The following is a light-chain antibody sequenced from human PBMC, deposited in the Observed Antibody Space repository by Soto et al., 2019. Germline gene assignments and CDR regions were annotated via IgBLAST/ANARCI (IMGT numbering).Light chain of an antibody. CDR3: LQVNSFPRT. J-gene: IGKJ1*01. V-gene: IGKV1-12*01. Sequence: SQMTKSPSSLSASIGDRVTITCRASQGIGVRLAWFQQKPGKAPQYLIQSASILQSGVPSRFSGSGSGTEFILTINSLQPEDVAIYYCLQVNSFPRTFGQGTKVDI. CDR1: QGIGVR. CDR2: SAS.